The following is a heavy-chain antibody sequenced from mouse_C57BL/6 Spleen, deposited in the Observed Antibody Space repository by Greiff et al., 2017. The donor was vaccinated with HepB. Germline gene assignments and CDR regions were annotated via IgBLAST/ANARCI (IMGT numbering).Heavy chain of an antibody. CDR2: IDPETGGT. J-gene: IGHJ4*01. CDR3: TRGWDFDFYYAMDY. V-gene: IGHV1-15*01. CDR1: GYTFTDYE. Sequence: QVQLQQSGAELVRPGASVTLSCKASGYTFTDYEMHWVKQTPVHGLEWIGAIDPETGGTAYNQKFKGKAILTADKSSSTAYMELRSLTSEDSAVYYCTRGWDFDFYYAMDYWGQGTSVTVSS. D-gene: IGHD4-1*01.